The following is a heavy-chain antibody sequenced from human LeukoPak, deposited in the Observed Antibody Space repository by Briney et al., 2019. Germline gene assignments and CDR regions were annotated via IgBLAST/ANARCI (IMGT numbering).Heavy chain of an antibody. CDR1: GFTVSSNY. D-gene: IGHD1-26*01. CDR3: ARDFYYQDAFDI. J-gene: IGHJ3*02. CDR2: IYSGGST. Sequence: GGSLRLSCAASGFTVSSNYMSWVRQAPGKGLEWVSVIYSGGSTYYAGSVKGRFTISRDNSKNTLYLQMNSLRAEDTAVYYCARDFYYQDAFDIWGQGTMVTVSS. V-gene: IGHV3-66*01.